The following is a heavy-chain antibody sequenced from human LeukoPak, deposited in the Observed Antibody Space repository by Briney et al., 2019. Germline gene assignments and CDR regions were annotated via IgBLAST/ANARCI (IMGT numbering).Heavy chain of an antibody. V-gene: IGHV3-7*01. CDR3: ARVRSSGWYGVYYFDY. CDR1: GSTFSSYG. J-gene: IGHJ4*02. D-gene: IGHD6-19*01. Sequence: GGSLRLSCAASGSTFSSYGMSWVRQAPGKGLEWVANIKQDGSEKYYVDSVKGRFTISRDNAKNSLYLQMNSLRAEDTAVYYCARVRSSGWYGVYYFDYWGQGTLVAVSS. CDR2: IKQDGSEK.